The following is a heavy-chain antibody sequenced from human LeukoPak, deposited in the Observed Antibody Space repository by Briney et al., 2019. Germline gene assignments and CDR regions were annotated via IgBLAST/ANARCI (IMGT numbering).Heavy chain of an antibody. D-gene: IGHD5-12*01. CDR3: ASGYSGYDYPPFDY. CDR1: GYTFTSYP. V-gene: IGHV1-3*01. Sequence: ASVKVSCKASGYTFTSYPMHWVRQAPGQRLEWMGWINAGNGNTKYSQKFQGRVTITRDTSASTAYMELSSLRSDDTAVYYCASGYSGYDYPPFDYWGQGTLVTVSS. J-gene: IGHJ4*02. CDR2: INAGNGNT.